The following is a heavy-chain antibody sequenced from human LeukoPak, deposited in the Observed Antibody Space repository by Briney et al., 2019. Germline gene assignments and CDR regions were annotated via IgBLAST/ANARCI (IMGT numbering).Heavy chain of an antibody. CDR3: ARDTQQQPEFNWFDP. CDR2: IIPIFGTA. V-gene: IGHV1-69*13. Sequence: SVKVSCKASGGTFSSYAISWVRQAPGQGLERMGGIIPIFGTANYAQKFQGRVTITADESTSTAYMELSSLRSEDTAVYYCARDTQQQPEFNWFDPWGQGTLVTVSS. J-gene: IGHJ5*02. D-gene: IGHD6-13*01. CDR1: GGTFSSYA.